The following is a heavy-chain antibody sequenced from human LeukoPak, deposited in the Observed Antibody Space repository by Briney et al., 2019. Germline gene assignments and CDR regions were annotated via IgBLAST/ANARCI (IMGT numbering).Heavy chain of an antibody. V-gene: IGHV4-59*08. CDR3: ARRVVVTDIADAFDI. Sequence: SETLSLTCTVSGGSISSHYWSWIRQPPGKGLEWIGYIYSSGITKYNPSLKSRVTISVDTSETQFSLKVTSVTAADTAVYYCARRVVVTDIADAFDIWGQGTLVTVSS. D-gene: IGHD2-21*02. J-gene: IGHJ3*02. CDR2: IYSSGIT. CDR1: GGSISSHY.